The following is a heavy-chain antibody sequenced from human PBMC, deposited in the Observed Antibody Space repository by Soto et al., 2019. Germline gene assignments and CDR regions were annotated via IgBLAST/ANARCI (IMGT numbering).Heavy chain of an antibody. D-gene: IGHD3-3*01. J-gene: IGHJ4*02. V-gene: IGHV3-30*04. CDR3: ARVREWFNSFDS. CDR2: ISYDGRNL. Sequence: QVHLVESGGGVVQPGRSLSLSCAASGFTFSTYSLHWVRQAPGKGLEWVEVISYDGRNLYYADSVRSRCTIARATAKNILYPQMNSLRAEDTAVFYCARVREWFNSFDSWGQGTLVTVSS. CDR1: GFTFSTYS.